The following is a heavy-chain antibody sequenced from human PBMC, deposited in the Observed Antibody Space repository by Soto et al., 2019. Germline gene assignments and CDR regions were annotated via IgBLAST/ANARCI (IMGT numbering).Heavy chain of an antibody. D-gene: IGHD6-13*01. J-gene: IGHJ4*02. CDR2: ISGYSGNT. CDR1: GYAFISYG. V-gene: IGHV1-18*01. Sequence: QVQLVQSGAEVKKPGASVKVSCKASGYAFISYGISWVRQAPGQGLEWMGWISGYSGNTNYAQKLQGRVTMTIDTTTRIAYMEVRGLRSHDTAVYYCERGSETLAPFDYWGQGTLVTVSS. CDR3: ERGSETLAPFDY.